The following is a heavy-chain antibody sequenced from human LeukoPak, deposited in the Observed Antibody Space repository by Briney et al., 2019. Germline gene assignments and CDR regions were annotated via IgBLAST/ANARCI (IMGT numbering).Heavy chain of an antibody. CDR2: IYGDGGST. J-gene: IGHJ6*02. CDR1: GFTFDDYA. D-gene: IGHD3-10*01. Sequence: GGSLRLSCAASGFTFDDYAMHWVRQAPGKGLEWVSLIYGDGGSTYYADSVKGRFTISRDNSKNTLYLQMSSLRAEDTAVYYCVKGGSGLLWFGDNGYYYGMDVWGQGTTVTVSS. V-gene: IGHV3-43*02. CDR3: VKGGSGLLWFGDNGYYYGMDV.